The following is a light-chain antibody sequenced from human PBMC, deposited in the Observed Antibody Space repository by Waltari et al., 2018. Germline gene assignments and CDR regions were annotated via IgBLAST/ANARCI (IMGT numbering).Light chain of an antibody. Sequence: DIQMTQSPSTLSASVGDRVTITCRASQSISIWLAGYQQKPGKAPKLLIYDASSLESGGPSRFSGSGSGTEFTLTITNLQPDDFATYYCQQYKSYFFGQGTKVEIK. CDR3: QQYKSYF. CDR2: DAS. CDR1: QSISIW. V-gene: IGKV1-5*01. J-gene: IGKJ2*01.